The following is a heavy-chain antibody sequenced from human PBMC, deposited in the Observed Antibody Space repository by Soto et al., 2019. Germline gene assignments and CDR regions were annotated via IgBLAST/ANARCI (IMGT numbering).Heavy chain of an antibody. D-gene: IGHD1-26*01. V-gene: IGHV4-39*01. CDR3: ATRTISGYYFDY. CDR2: IYYSDST. CDR1: GGSITSSSCY. Sequence: SETLSLTCTVSGGSITSSSCYWSWIRQPPMQGLEWIATIYYSDSTYYNPSLKSRVTISVDTSKNQFSLKLNSVTAADTAVYYCATRTISGYYFDYWGQGTLVTVSS. J-gene: IGHJ4*02.